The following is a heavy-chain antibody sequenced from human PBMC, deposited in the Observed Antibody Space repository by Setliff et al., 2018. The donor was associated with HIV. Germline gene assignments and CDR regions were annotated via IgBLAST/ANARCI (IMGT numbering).Heavy chain of an antibody. CDR3: ARHVQWELGDDSFDI. CDR2: IANDGST. CDR1: GDSISRYY. J-gene: IGHJ3*02. Sequence: NPSETLSLTCNVSGDSISRYYWSWIRQPPGKGLEWIGYIANDGSTNYNPPLKSRLSISVDTSKNQVSLKLTSVTAADTAVYYCARHVQWELGDDSFDIWGQGTLVTVSS. D-gene: IGHD1-26*01. V-gene: IGHV4-59*08.